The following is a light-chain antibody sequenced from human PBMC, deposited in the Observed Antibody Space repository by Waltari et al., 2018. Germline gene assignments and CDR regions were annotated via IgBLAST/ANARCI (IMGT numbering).Light chain of an antibody. CDR2: DAS. CDR1: QSVDFQ. J-gene: IGKJ4*01. CDR3: QQRHSWPLT. V-gene: IGKV3-11*01. Sequence: EIVLTQSPATLSLSPGERVTLSCRASQSVDFQLAWYQQRPGPAPRLLISDASYRATGIPARFSGSGSGTDFTLTISSLEPEDIAVYYCQQRHSWPLTFGGGTKVEFK.